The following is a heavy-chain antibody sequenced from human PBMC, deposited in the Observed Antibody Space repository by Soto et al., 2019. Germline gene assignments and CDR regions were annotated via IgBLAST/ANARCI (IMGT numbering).Heavy chain of an antibody. J-gene: IGHJ6*02. CDR2: IKQDGSEK. D-gene: IGHD6-6*01. V-gene: IGHV3-7*03. Sequence: GGSLRLSCAASGFTFSSYWMSWVRQAPGKGLEWVANIKQDGSEKYYSTSLKTRLTISKDTSKNQVVLTMTNMDPVDTATYYCARSSIAAYGMDVWGQGTTVTVSS. CDR3: ARSSIAAYGMDV. CDR1: GFTFSSYW.